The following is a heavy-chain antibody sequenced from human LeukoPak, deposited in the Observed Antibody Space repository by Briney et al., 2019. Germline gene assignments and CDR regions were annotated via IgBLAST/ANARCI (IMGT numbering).Heavy chain of an antibody. CDR3: ARCYDFWSGYYWDFDY. CDR1: GYTFTSYG. J-gene: IGHJ4*02. Sequence: ASVKVTCKASGYTFTSYGISWVRQAPGQGLEWMGWISAYNGNTNYAQKLQGRVTMTTDTSTSTAYMELRSLRSDDTAVYYCARCYDFWSGYYWDFDYWGQGTLVTVSS. D-gene: IGHD3-3*01. V-gene: IGHV1-18*01. CDR2: ISAYNGNT.